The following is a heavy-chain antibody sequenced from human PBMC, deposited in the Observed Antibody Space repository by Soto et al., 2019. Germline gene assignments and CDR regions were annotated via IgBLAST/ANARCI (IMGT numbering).Heavy chain of an antibody. CDR3: ARAPYSGSETYSSYALDV. CDR2: ISCTAGTI. Sequence: QVQLVESGGGLVKPGGSLRLSCEASGITFSDHYMTWIRQAPGRGLEWISYISCTAGTIYYADSVKGRFTISRDNAKNSLFLQLTSLTAEDTAVYYCARAPYSGSETYSSYALDVWGQGTTVTVSS. V-gene: IGHV3-11*01. CDR1: GITFSDHY. J-gene: IGHJ6*02. D-gene: IGHD3-10*01.